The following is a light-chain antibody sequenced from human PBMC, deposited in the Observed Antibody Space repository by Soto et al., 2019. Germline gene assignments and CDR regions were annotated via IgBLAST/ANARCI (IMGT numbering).Light chain of an antibody. J-gene: IGKJ5*01. V-gene: IGKV3-11*01. CDR1: QIVNSN. CDR2: DAS. CDR3: HQRQYWPPIT. Sequence: EIVMTESPSTLSVAPWERGTLSFVASQIVNSNLAWYQQKPGQAPRLLISDASNRATGIPARFSGSGSGTDFTLTISSLEPEDFAVYYCHQRQYWPPITFGQGTRLEI.